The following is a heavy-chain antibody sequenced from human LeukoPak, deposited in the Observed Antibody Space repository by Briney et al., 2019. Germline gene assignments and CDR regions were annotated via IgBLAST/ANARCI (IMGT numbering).Heavy chain of an antibody. V-gene: IGHV4-39*07. Sequence: SETLSLTCIVSGGSISSSNYYWGWIRQPPGRGLEWIGSIYYSGDTYYNPSLQSRVTMSVDTSKNQFSLKLSSVTAADTAVYFCARGFRGDNFDYWGQGTLVTVSS. J-gene: IGHJ4*02. CDR2: IYYSGDT. D-gene: IGHD7-27*01. CDR3: ARGFRGDNFDY. CDR1: GGSISSSNYY.